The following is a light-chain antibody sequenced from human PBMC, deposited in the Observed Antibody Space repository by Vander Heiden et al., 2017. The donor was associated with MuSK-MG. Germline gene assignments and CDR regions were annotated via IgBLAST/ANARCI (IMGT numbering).Light chain of an antibody. V-gene: IGKV1-5*03. CDR2: RAS. CDR1: QSVSAW. Sequence: DIQMTQSPSTLSASVGDRVTITCRASQSVSAWLAWYQKKPGKAPKLLIYRASSLESGVPSRFSGSGYGTEFTLTINSLQPDDFATYYCQQCNGYSTTWTFGQGTKVEIK. J-gene: IGKJ1*01. CDR3: QQCNGYSTTWT.